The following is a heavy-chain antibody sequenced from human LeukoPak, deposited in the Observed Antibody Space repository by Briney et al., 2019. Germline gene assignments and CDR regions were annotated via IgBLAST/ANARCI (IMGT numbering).Heavy chain of an antibody. CDR3: ARGVEPLAANTLAY. Sequence: GGSLRLSCAASGFTVSTNDMTWVRQAPGKGLEWVSVLYSDGNTKYAHPVPGRFTISRDNSKNTLYLEINSLSPDDTAVYYCARGVEPLAANTLAYWGDRNLVTASS. J-gene: IGHJ4*01. CDR1: GFTVSTND. V-gene: IGHV3-53*01. D-gene: IGHD1-14*01. CDR2: LYSDGNT.